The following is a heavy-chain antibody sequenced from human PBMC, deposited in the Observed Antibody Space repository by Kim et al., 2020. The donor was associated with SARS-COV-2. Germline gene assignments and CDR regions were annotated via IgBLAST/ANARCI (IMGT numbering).Heavy chain of an antibody. V-gene: IGHV1-69*13. CDR1: GGTFSSYA. Sequence: SVKVSCKASGGTFSSYAISWVRQAPGQGLEWMGGIIPIFGTANYAQKFQGRVTITADESTSTAYMELSSLRSEDTAVYYCARAQPDWLSPYYYYGMDVWGQGTTVTVSS. D-gene: IGHD3-9*01. CDR3: ARAQPDWLSPYYYYGMDV. CDR2: IIPIFGTA. J-gene: IGHJ6*02.